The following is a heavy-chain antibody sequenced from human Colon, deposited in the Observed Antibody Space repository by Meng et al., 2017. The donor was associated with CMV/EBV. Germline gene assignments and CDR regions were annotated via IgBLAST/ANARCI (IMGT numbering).Heavy chain of an antibody. CDR3: AREERWFGDLPVP. CDR2: IKEDGSEK. Sequence: GESLKISCAASGFMFSTYRMSWVRQAPGKGLEWVANIKEDGSEKWYADSVKGRFTIARDNAESSVSLQMNNLRVEDTAVYYCAREERWFGDLPVPWGQGTLVTVSS. V-gene: IGHV3-7*01. D-gene: IGHD3-10*01. CDR1: GFMFSTYR. J-gene: IGHJ5*02.